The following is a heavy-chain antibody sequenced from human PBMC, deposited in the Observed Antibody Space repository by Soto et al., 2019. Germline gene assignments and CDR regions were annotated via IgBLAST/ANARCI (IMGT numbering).Heavy chain of an antibody. Sequence: EVQLVESGGGLVKPGGSLRLSCAASGFTFSSYSMNWVRQAPGKGLEWVSSISSSSSYIYYADSVKSRFTISRDNAKNSLYLQMNSLRAEDTAVYYCARGARRVGESRIYYYYYYMDVWGKGTTVTVSS. D-gene: IGHD3-10*01. CDR2: ISSSSSYI. J-gene: IGHJ6*03. CDR3: ARGARRVGESRIYYYYYYMDV. CDR1: GFTFSSYS. V-gene: IGHV3-21*01.